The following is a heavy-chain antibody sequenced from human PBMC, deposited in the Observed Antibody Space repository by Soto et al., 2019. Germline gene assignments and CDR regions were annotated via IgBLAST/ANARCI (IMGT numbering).Heavy chain of an antibody. CDR3: ARGATYDFWSGYYLSDYYYYGMDV. V-gene: IGHV1-69*13. CDR1: GGTFSSYA. D-gene: IGHD3-3*01. CDR2: IIPIFGTA. J-gene: IGHJ6*02. Sequence: GASVKVSCKASGGTFSSYAISWVRQAPGQGLEWMGGIIPIFGTANYAQKFQGRVTITADESTSTAYTELRSLRSDDTAVYYCARGATYDFWSGYYLSDYYYYGMDVWGQGTTVTVSS.